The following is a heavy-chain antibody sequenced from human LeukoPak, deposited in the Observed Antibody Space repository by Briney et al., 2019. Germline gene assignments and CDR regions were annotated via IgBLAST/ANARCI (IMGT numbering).Heavy chain of an antibody. D-gene: IGHD1-26*01. Sequence: ASVKVSCKASGYTFTSYYMHWVRQAPGQGLEWMGLINPTGGSTSYAQKFQGRVTMTRDMSTSTDYMELSSLRSEDTAIYYCARDNSVGDNAWWFEPWGQGTLVTVSS. CDR2: INPTGGST. V-gene: IGHV1-46*01. J-gene: IGHJ5*02. CDR3: ARDNSVGDNAWWFEP. CDR1: GYTFTSYY.